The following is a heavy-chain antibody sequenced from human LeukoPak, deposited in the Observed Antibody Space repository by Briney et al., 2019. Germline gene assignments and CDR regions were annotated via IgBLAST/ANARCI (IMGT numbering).Heavy chain of an antibody. CDR1: GFTFSDYY. CDR2: ICDSGRTI. V-gene: IGHV3-11*01. Sequence: KAGGSLRLSCAASGFTFSDYYMRWIRQAPGKGLEWVSYICDSGRTIYYADSVKGRFTISRDNAKNSVYLQMNNLGAEDTAVYYCARDRLGDYDHSGYYDKWGQGTLVTVSS. D-gene: IGHD3-22*01. J-gene: IGHJ4*02. CDR3: ARDRLGDYDHSGYYDK.